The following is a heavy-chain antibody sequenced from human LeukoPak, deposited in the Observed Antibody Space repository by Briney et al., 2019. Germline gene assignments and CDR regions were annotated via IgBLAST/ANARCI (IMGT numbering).Heavy chain of an antibody. D-gene: IGHD2/OR15-2a*01. Sequence: SETLSLTCTVSGGSISSSSYYWSWIRQPPGKGLEWIGEINHSGSTNYNPSLKSRVTISVDTSKNQFSLKLSSVTAADTAVYYCARHRGSSWGQGTLVTVSS. J-gene: IGHJ4*02. CDR1: GGSISSSSYY. CDR2: INHSGST. V-gene: IGHV4-39*01. CDR3: ARHRGSS.